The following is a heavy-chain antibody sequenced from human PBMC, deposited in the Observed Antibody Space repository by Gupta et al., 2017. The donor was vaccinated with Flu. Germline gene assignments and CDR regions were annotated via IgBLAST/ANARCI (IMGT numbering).Heavy chain of an antibody. Sequence: EVQLVESGGGLVKPGGSLRLSCAASGFTFSSYSMNWVRQAPGKGLEWVSSISSSSSYIYYADSVKGRFTISRDNAKNSLYLQMNSLRAEDTAVYYCATSVINKQQWLVSGAFDIWGQGTMVTVSS. CDR2: ISSSSSYI. CDR3: ATSVINKQQWLVSGAFDI. J-gene: IGHJ3*02. V-gene: IGHV3-21*01. D-gene: IGHD6-19*01. CDR1: GFTFSSYS.